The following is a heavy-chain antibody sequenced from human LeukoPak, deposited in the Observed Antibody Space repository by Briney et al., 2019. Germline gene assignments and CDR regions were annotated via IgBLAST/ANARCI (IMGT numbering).Heavy chain of an antibody. J-gene: IGHJ6*02. D-gene: IGHD6-19*01. Sequence: GASVKVSCKASGYTFTSYGISWVRQAPGQGLEWMGWISAYNGNTNYAQKLQGRVTMTTDTSTSTAYMELRSLRSDDTAVYYCARVVAEGSSSGWWARSYYYYGMDVWGQGTTVTVSS. CDR1: GYTFTSYG. V-gene: IGHV1-18*01. CDR3: ARVVAEGSSSGWWARSYYYYGMDV. CDR2: ISAYNGNT.